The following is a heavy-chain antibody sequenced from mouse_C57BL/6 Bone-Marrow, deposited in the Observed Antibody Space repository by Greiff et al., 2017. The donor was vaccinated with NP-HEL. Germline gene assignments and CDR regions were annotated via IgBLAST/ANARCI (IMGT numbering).Heavy chain of an antibody. V-gene: IGHV3-6*01. D-gene: IGHD1-1*01. J-gene: IGHJ2*01. Sequence: EVKLQESGPGLVKPSQSLSLTCSVTGYSITRGYYWNWIRQFPGNKLEWMGYISYDGSNNYNPSLKNRISITRDTSKNQFFLKLNSVTTEDTATYYCARDGGLLLYFDYWGQGTTLTVSS. CDR1: GYSITRGYY. CDR3: ARDGGLLLYFDY. CDR2: ISYDGSN.